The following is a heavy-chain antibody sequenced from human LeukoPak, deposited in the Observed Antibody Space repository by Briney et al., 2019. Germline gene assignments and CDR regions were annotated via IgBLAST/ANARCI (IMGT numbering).Heavy chain of an antibody. Sequence: ASVKVSCKASGYTFTSYGISWVRQAPGQGLEWMGWVSAYNGNTNYAQKLQGRVTITTDTSTSTAYMELRSLRSDDTAVYYCGIAVAGYYYYYMDVWGKGTTVTVSS. D-gene: IGHD6-19*01. J-gene: IGHJ6*03. CDR2: VSAYNGNT. CDR1: GYTFTSYG. CDR3: GIAVAGYYYYYMDV. V-gene: IGHV1-18*01.